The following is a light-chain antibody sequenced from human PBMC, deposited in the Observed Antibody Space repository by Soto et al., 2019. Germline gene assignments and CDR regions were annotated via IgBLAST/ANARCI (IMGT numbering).Light chain of an antibody. CDR2: YDS. V-gene: IGLV3-21*04. J-gene: IGLJ3*02. Sequence: SYELTQPPSVSVAPGKTARIPCGGNNIGSKDVHWYQQKPGQAPVLVIYYDSDRPSGIPERFSGSNSGNTATLTISRVEAGDEASYYCQVWLTRRDHRGVLGGGTQLTVL. CDR3: QVWLTRRDHRGV. CDR1: NIGSKD.